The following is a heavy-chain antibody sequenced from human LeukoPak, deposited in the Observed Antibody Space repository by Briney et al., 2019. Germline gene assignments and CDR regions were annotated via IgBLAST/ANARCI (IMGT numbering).Heavy chain of an antibody. CDR1: GFIFSNYW. Sequence: GGSLRLSCVASGFIFSNYWMSWVRQAPGKGLEWVANTHVSEKYYVDSVKGRFTISRDNAKNSLYLQMNSLRAEDTAMYYCARETPYGSLTFDYWGQETLVTVSS. CDR3: ARETPYGSLTFDY. D-gene: IGHD3-10*01. V-gene: IGHV3-7*03. J-gene: IGHJ4*02. CDR2: THVSEK.